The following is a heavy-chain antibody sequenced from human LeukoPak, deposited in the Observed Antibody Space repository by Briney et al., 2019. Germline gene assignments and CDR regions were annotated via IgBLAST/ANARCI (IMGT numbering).Heavy chain of an antibody. D-gene: IGHD2-2*01. CDR1: GFTFSTYA. Sequence: GGSLRLSCAATGFTFSTYAMSWVRQAPGKGLEWVSGISGGSTSTYYADSVKGRFTISRDNSKNTLYLQMNSLRAEDTAVYYCAKAVPAASRPVDYWGQGTLVTVSS. J-gene: IGHJ4*02. CDR2: ISGGSTST. CDR3: AKAVPAASRPVDY. V-gene: IGHV3-23*01.